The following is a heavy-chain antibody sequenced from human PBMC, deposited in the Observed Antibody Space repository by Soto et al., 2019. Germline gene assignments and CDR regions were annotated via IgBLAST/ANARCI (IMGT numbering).Heavy chain of an antibody. Sequence: PSGTRALTFSVAGYTIRSTDWSWIRQLAGRGLEWIGRIYSSGRNNYNPSLERRVTMSGDTSKNQFSLTLRSVTAADTAVYFCARGYESGYTFGHDLWGQGTLVTVSS. CDR3: ARGYESGYTFGHDL. J-gene: IGHJ5*02. CDR1: GYTIRSTD. V-gene: IGHV4-4*07. CDR2: IYSSGRN. D-gene: IGHD3-22*01.